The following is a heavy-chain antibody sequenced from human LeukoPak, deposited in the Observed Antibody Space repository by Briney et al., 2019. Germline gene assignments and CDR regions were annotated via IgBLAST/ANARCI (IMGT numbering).Heavy chain of an antibody. J-gene: IGHJ3*02. CDR2: INHSGST. V-gene: IGHV4-34*01. D-gene: IGHD6-13*01. CDR1: GVSFSGYY. Sequence: SEALSLTCAVYGVSFSGYYWSWIRQPPGKGLEWIGEINHSGSTNYNPSLKSRVTISVDTSKNQFSLKLSSVTAADTAVYYCARVPGYSRSRGAFDIWGQGTMVTVSS. CDR3: ARVPGYSRSRGAFDI.